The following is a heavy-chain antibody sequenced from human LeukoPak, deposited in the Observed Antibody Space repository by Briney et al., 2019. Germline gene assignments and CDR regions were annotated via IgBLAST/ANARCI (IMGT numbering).Heavy chain of an antibody. V-gene: IGHV1-69*13. CDR1: GGTFSSYA. CDR3: ARVYCSGGSCYSNWFDP. CDR2: IIPILGTA. Sequence: SVKVSCKASGGTFSSYAISWVRQAPGQGLEWMGGIIPILGTANYAQKFQGRVTITADESTSTAYMELSSLRSEDTAVYYCARVYCSGGSCYSNWFDPWGQGTLVTVSS. J-gene: IGHJ5*02. D-gene: IGHD2-15*01.